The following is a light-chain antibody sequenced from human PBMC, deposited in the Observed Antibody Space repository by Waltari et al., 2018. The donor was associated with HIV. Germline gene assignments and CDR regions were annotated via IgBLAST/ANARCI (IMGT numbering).Light chain of an antibody. CDR1: TSNIETEA. CDR2: RNY. Sequence: QSVLTQPPSVSGTPGQTVTISCSGSTSNIETEALYWYQQLPGTAPTLIIYRNYKRPSGVSDRFSCSKSGASASLVISGLRSEDEAHYYCVSYDSRLDERLFGGGTKLTVL. V-gene: IGLV1-47*01. J-gene: IGLJ3*02. CDR3: VSYDSRLDERL.